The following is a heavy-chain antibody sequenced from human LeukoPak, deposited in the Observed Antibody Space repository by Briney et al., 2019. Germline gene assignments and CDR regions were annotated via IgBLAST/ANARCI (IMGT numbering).Heavy chain of an antibody. Sequence: PGGSLRLSCAASGFTFSSYAMSWVRQAPGKGLEWVSAISGSGGSTYYADSVKGRFTISRDNSKNTLYLQMNSLRAEDTAVYYCAKEGTIVVVTAIGQPDYWGQGTLVTVSS. D-gene: IGHD2-21*02. CDR1: GFTFSSYA. CDR3: AKEGTIVVVTAIGQPDY. CDR2: ISGSGGST. J-gene: IGHJ4*02. V-gene: IGHV3-23*01.